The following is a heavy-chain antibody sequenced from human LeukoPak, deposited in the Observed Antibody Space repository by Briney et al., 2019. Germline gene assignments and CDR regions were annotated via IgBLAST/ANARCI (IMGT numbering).Heavy chain of an antibody. CDR2: ISYDGSNK. J-gene: IGHJ6*02. CDR3: AKDPYYDSRGNRPYWSRDYYYGMDV. CDR1: GFTFSSYG. Sequence: GGSLRLSCTASGFTFSSYGMHRVRQAPGKGLEWVAVISYDGSNKYYADSVKGRFTISRDNSKNTLYLQMNSLRAEDTAVYYCAKDPYYDSRGNRPYWSRDYYYGMDVWGQGTTVTVSS. D-gene: IGHD3-22*01. V-gene: IGHV3-30*18.